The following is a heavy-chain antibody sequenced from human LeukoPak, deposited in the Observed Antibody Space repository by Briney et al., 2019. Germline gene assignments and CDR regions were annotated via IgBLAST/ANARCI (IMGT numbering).Heavy chain of an antibody. J-gene: IGHJ6*03. CDR2: IYTSGST. CDR1: GGSISSYY. D-gene: IGHD4-17*01. V-gene: IGHV4-4*07. Sequence: PSETLSLTCTVSGGSISSYYWSWIRQPAGKGLEWIGRIYTSGSTNYNPSLKSRVTISVDTSKNQFSLKLSSVTAADTAVYYCASVLYGDYYYYYYMDVWGKGTTVTVSS. CDR3: ASVLYGDYYYYYYMDV.